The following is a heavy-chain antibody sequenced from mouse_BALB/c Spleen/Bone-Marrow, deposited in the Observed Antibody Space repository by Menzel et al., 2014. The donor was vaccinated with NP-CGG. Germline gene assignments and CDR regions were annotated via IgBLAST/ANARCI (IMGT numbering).Heavy chain of an antibody. CDR1: GFDFSRYW. D-gene: IGHD1-1*01. J-gene: IGHJ3*01. V-gene: IGHV4-1*02. Sequence: VQLKQSRGGLVQPGGSLKLSCAASGFDFSRYWMSWVRQAPGKGLEWIGEINPDSSTINYTPSLKDKFIISRDNAKNTLYLQMSKVRSEDTALYYCARLYYYGQFAYWGQGTLVTVSA. CDR3: ARLYYYGQFAY. CDR2: INPDSSTI.